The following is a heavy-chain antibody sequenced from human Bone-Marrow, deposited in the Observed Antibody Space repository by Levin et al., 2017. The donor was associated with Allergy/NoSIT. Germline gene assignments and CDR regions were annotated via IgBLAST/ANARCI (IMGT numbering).Heavy chain of an antibody. D-gene: IGHD6-19*01. Sequence: SGPTLVKPTQTLTLTCTFSGFSLSTSGMCVSWIRQPPGKALEWLARIDWDDDKYYSTSLKTRLTISKDTSKNQVVLTMTNMDPVDTATYYCARNYPGDAVAGGGGWVQYYFDYWGQGTLVTVSS. V-gene: IGHV2-70*11. CDR2: IDWDDDK. CDR3: ARNYPGDAVAGGGGWVQYYFDY. CDR1: GFSLSTSGMC. J-gene: IGHJ4*02.